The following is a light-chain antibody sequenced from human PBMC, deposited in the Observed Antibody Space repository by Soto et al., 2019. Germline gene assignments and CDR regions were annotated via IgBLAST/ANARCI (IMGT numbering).Light chain of an antibody. V-gene: IGKV3D-20*02. CDR2: GAS. Sequence: EIVITQKTSTLSLSPVERVTLSCGASQSVSSNLAWYQQKPGQAPRLLIYGASSRATGIPDRFSGSGSGTDFTLTISRLEPEDFAVYYCQQRSNWPRTFGQGTKVDI. CDR3: QQRSNWPRT. J-gene: IGKJ1*01. CDR1: QSVSSN.